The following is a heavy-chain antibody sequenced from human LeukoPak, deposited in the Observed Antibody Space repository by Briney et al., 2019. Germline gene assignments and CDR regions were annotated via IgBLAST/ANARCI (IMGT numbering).Heavy chain of an antibody. CDR2: IRSKAYGGTT. CDR3: TRLWFEKLSPGIDY. Sequence: GGSLRLSCTASGFTFGDYAMNWVRQAPGKGLEWVGFIRSKAYGGTTEYAASVKGRFTISRDDSKSIAYLQMNSLKTEDTAVYYCTRLWFEKLSPGIDYWGQGTPVTVSS. J-gene: IGHJ4*02. D-gene: IGHD3-10*01. V-gene: IGHV3-49*04. CDR1: GFTFGDYA.